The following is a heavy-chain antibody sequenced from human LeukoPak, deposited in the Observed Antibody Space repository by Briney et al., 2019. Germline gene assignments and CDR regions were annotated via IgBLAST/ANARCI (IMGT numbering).Heavy chain of an antibody. Sequence: GGSLRLSRAASGFTVSSNYMSWVRQAPGKGLEWVSVIYSGGSTYYADSVKGRFTISRDNSKNTLYLQMNSLRAEDTAVYYCAREDSSGYYGEYYFDYWGQGTLVTVSS. D-gene: IGHD3-22*01. J-gene: IGHJ4*02. CDR2: IYSGGST. V-gene: IGHV3-53*01. CDR1: GFTVSSNY. CDR3: AREDSSGYYGEYYFDY.